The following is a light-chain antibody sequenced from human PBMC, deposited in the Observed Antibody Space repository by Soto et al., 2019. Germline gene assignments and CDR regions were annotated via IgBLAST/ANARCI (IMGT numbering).Light chain of an antibody. CDR3: SSYTSSSTRV. Sequence: ALTQPASVSGSPGQSITISCTGTSSDVGNYNYVSWYQQHPGKAPKLMIYEVSNRPSGVSNRFSGSKSGNTASLTISGLQAEDEADYYCSSYTSSSTRVFGTGTKVTVL. V-gene: IGLV2-14*01. CDR2: EVS. J-gene: IGLJ1*01. CDR1: SSDVGNYNY.